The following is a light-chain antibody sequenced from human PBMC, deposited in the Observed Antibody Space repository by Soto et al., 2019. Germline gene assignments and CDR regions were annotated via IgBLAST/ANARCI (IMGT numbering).Light chain of an antibody. CDR3: QQYARPPFA. J-gene: IGKJ2*01. CDR2: DAS. Sequence: EIVMAQSPAPLSVAPGERATLSCRASQSVSSNLAWYQQKPGQAPRLLLYDASSRATGIPDRVSGSGSGTDFTLTISRLEPEDFAVYYCQQYARPPFAFGQRTKVDIK. V-gene: IGKV3-20*01. CDR1: QSVSSN.